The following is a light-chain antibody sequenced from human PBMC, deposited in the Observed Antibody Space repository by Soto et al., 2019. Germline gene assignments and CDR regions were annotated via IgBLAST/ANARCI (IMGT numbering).Light chain of an antibody. CDR2: GNS. CDR3: QSYDSSLSLYV. V-gene: IGLV1-40*01. J-gene: IGLJ1*01. Sequence: QSALTQPPSVSGAPGQRVTISCTGSSSNIGAGYDVHWYQQLPGTAPKLLIYGNSNRPSGVPDRFSGSKSGTSASLAITGLQAEDEADYYCQSYDSSLSLYVFGTGTKVT. CDR1: SSNIGAGYD.